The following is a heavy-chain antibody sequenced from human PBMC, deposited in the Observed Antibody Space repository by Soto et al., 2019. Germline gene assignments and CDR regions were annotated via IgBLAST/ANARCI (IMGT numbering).Heavy chain of an antibody. D-gene: IGHD5-18*01. CDR1: GYTFTGYY. Sequence: GASVKVSCKASGYTFTGYYMHWVRQAPGQGLEGMGWISPASGDTTYAQKFQGRVTMTRDTSISTAYMELIRLTSDDTAVYSCARGEYRYGQYCFDSWGQGTQVTVSS. CDR2: ISPASGDT. CDR3: ARGEYRYGQYCFDS. V-gene: IGHV1-2*02. J-gene: IGHJ4*02.